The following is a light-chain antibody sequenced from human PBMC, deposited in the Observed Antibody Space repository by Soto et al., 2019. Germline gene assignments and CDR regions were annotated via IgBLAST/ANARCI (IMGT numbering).Light chain of an antibody. Sequence: EIAMTQSPATLSVSPGERATLSCRASQSISTELAWYQQIPGQPPRLLIYSASTRATGVPARFTGSGSGSVFTLTISGLQSEDFAIYYCQQSHNWPLAFGQGTRLEI. CDR1: QSISTE. CDR2: SAS. V-gene: IGKV3-15*01. J-gene: IGKJ2*01. CDR3: QQSHNWPLA.